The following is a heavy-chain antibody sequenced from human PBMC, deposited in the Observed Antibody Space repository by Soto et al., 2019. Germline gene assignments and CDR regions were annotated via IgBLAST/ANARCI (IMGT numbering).Heavy chain of an antibody. CDR3: ARGGYCNSTSCYRYGMDV. CDR1: GFTFSSYA. V-gene: IGHV3-30-3*01. CDR2: MSYDGTNK. J-gene: IGHJ6*02. D-gene: IGHD2-2*03. Sequence: PGGSLRLSCAASGFTFSSYAMHWVRQAPGKGLEWVAVMSYDGTNKYYAESVKGRFTISRDSSKNMLNLQMNSLRAEDTAVYYCARGGYCNSTSCYRYGMDVWGQGTTVTVSS.